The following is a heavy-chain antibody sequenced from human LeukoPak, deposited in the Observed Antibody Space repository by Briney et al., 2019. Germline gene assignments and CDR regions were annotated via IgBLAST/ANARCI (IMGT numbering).Heavy chain of an antibody. CDR3: ARSTRPSTIQSPGKRYYYYYYMDV. D-gene: IGHD2-21*01. CDR2: IIPIFGTA. CDR1: VGTFSSYA. J-gene: IGHJ6*03. V-gene: IGHV1-69*06. Sequence: SVKVSCKASVGTFSSYAISWVRQAPGQGLEWMGGIIPIFGTANYAQKLQGRVTSTADKSTSTAYMELSSLRSEDTAVYYCARSTRPSTIQSPGKRYYYYYYMDVWGKGTTVTVSS.